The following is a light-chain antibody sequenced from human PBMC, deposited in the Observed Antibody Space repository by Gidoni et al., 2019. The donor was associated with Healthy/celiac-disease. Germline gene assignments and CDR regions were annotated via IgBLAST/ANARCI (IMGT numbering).Light chain of an antibody. CDR2: DVS. V-gene: IGLV2-11*01. J-gene: IGLJ3*02. CDR3: CSYAGSYTWV. CDR1: SSDVGGYNY. Sequence: QPALTQPRPVSGPPGQSVTIPCTGTSSDVGGYNYVSWYQQHPGKAPKLMIYDVSKRPSGVPDRFSGSKSGNTASLTISGLQAEDEADYYCCSYAGSYTWVFGGGTKLTVL.